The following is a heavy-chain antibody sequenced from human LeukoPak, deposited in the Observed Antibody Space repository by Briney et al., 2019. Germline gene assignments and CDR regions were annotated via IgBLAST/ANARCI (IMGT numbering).Heavy chain of an antibody. J-gene: IGHJ4*02. CDR3: ARVCTVVTPGYFDY. D-gene: IGHD4-23*01. Sequence: SETLSLTCTVSGGSISSSSYYWGWIRQPPGKGLEWIGSIYYSGSTYYNPSLKSRVTISVDTSKNQFSLKLSSVTAADTAVYYCARVCTVVTPGYFDYWGQGTLVTVSS. V-gene: IGHV4-39*07. CDR1: GGSISSSSYY. CDR2: IYYSGST.